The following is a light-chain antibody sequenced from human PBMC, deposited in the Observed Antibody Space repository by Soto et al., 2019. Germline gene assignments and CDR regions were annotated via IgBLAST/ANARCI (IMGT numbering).Light chain of an antibody. J-gene: IGKJ1*01. V-gene: IGKV3-20*01. CDR3: QQYGSSPRT. CDR2: GAS. CDR1: QSFTSNY. Sequence: EIVLSQSPSTLSLSPGERATLSCRASQSFTSNYLAWYQQRPGQAPRLLIYGASTRATGIPDRFSGSGSGTDFTLTISRLEPEDFAVYYCQQYGSSPRTFGQGTKV.